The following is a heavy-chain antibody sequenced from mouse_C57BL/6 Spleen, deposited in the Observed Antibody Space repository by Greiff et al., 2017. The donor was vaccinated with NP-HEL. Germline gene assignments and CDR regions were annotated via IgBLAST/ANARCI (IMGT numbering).Heavy chain of an antibody. D-gene: IGHD1-1*01. CDR3: AGNYGSRETWFAY. Sequence: EVKLVESGGGLVKPGGSLKLSCAASGFTFSDYGMHWVRQAPEKGLEWVAYISSGSSTIYYVDTVTGRFTIARDNAKNTLFLQMTSLRSEDTAMYYCAGNYGSRETWFAYWGQGTLVTVSA. J-gene: IGHJ3*01. V-gene: IGHV5-17*01. CDR2: ISSGSSTI. CDR1: GFTFSDYG.